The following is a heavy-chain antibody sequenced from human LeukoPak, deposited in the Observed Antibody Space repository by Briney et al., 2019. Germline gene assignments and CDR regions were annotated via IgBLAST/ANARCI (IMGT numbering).Heavy chain of an antibody. J-gene: IGHJ4*02. CDR2: INPNTGGT. V-gene: IGHV1-2*02. CDR1: GYNFTGYY. Sequence: ASVKVSCKASGYNFTGYYLHWVRQAPGQGLEWMGWINPNTGGTNYAQKFQGRVTMTRDTSISTAYMELSRLRSDDTAVYYCARQYYYDSSSLDYWGQGTLVTVSS. D-gene: IGHD3-22*01. CDR3: ARQYYYDSSSLDY.